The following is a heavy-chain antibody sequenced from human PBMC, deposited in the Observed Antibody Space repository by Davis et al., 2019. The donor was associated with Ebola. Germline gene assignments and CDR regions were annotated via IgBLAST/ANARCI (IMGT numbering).Heavy chain of an antibody. CDR3: ALDFDGGNYYFDY. V-gene: IGHV1-69*13. J-gene: IGHJ4*02. CDR2: IIPIFDTP. Sequence: SVKVSCKTSGGSFSSHPISWVRQATRQGLEWMGGIIPIFDTPHYAQKFQGRITITADASTSTAYMELSSLRSEDTATYFCALDFDGGNYYFDYWGPGTPVTVSS. D-gene: IGHD3-9*01. CDR1: GGSFSSHP.